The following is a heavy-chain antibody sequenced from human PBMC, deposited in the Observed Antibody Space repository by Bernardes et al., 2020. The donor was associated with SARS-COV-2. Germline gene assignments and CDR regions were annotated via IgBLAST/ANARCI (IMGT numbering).Heavy chain of an antibody. V-gene: IGHV5-51*01. J-gene: IGHJ6*02. D-gene: IGHD3-3*01. CDR2: IYPDDSDT. Sequence: GGSLKISGKGSGYSFPTNWIGWVRQMPGKGLEWMGIIYPDDSDTRYSPAFQGRVTISADKSTSATFLHWSNLEASDTATYYCARTNYDFWSDYYPGMDVWGQGTTVTVSS. CDR3: ARTNYDFWSDYYPGMDV. CDR1: GYSFPTNW.